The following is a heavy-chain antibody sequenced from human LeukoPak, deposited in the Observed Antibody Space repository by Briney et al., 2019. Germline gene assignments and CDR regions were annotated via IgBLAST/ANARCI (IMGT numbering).Heavy chain of an antibody. D-gene: IGHD2-8*01. V-gene: IGHV1-3*01. CDR1: GYTFTSYA. J-gene: IGHJ6*02. CDR2: INAGNGNT. CDR3: ARGDCTNGVCPIYYYYGMDV. Sequence: AXVKVSCKASGYTFTSYAMHWVRQAPGQRLEWMGWINAGNGNTKYSQKFQGRVTITRDTSASTAYMELSSLRSEDTAVYYCARGDCTNGVCPIYYYYGMDVWGQGTTVTVSS.